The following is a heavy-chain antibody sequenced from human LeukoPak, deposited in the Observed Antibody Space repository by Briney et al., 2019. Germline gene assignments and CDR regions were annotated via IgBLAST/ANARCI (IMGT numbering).Heavy chain of an antibody. CDR2: ISYDGSNK. D-gene: IGHD6-19*01. CDR3: AKHRVEGIAVAGSDY. V-gene: IGHV3-30*18. Sequence: GGSLRLSCAASGFTFSSYGMHWVRQAPGKGLEWVAVISYDGSNKYYADSVKGRFTISRDNSKNTLYLQMNSLRAEDTAVYYCAKHRVEGIAVAGSDYWGQGTLVTVSS. J-gene: IGHJ4*02. CDR1: GFTFSSYG.